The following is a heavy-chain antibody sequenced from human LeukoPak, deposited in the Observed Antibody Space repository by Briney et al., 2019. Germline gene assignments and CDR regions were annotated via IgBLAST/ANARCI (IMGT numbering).Heavy chain of an antibody. CDR3: ARAEGDDSSGYYPFYFDY. CDR2: IYTSGST. J-gene: IGHJ4*02. D-gene: IGHD3-22*01. CDR1: GGSISSYY. V-gene: IGHV4-4*07. Sequence: SETLSLTCTVSGGSISSYYWSWIRQPAGKGLEWIGRIYTSGSTNYNPSLKSRVTISVDTSKNQFSLKLSSVTAADTAVYYCARAEGDDSSGYYPFYFDYWGQGTLVTVSS.